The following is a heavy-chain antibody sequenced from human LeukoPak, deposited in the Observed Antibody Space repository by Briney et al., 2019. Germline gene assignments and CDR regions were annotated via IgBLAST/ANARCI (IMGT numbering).Heavy chain of an antibody. J-gene: IGHJ4*02. Sequence: AGGSLRLSCAASGFTFSSYNMHWVRQAPGKGLEWVAVISFDGSNKYFADSVKGRFTISRDNSKNTLYLQMNSLRAEDTAVYYCAKDFSYDGTGFYAYWGQGTLVTVSS. V-gene: IGHV3-30*18. CDR1: GFTFSSYN. CDR3: AKDFSYDGTGFYAY. CDR2: ISFDGSNK. D-gene: IGHD3-22*01.